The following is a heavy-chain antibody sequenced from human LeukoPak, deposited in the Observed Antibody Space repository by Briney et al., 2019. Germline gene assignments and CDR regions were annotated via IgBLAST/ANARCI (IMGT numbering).Heavy chain of an antibody. J-gene: IGHJ4*02. D-gene: IGHD2-15*01. CDR2: LYSAGAT. CDR1: GFAVASNY. Sequence: GGSLRLSCAASGFAVASNYMSWVRQAPEKGLEWVSILYSAGATYYADSVRGRFTITRDTSKNTLNLQMNSLRVDDTAIYYCASGEVGVRKFYSDPFHYWGQGTLVTVSS. CDR3: ASGEVGVRKFYSDPFHY. V-gene: IGHV3-53*01.